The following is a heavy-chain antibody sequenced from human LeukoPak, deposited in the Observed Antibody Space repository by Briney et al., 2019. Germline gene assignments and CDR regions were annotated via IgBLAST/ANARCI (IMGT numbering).Heavy chain of an antibody. CDR3: ARDLLGAAAGTSDY. CDR2: ISAYNGNT. CDR1: GGTFSSYA. J-gene: IGHJ4*02. V-gene: IGHV1-18*01. D-gene: IGHD6-13*01. Sequence: GASVKVSCKASGGTFSSYAISWVRQAPGQGLEWMGWISAYNGNTNYAQKLQGRVTMTTDTSTSTAYMELRSLRSDDTAVYYCARDLLGAAAGTSDYWGQGTLVTVSS.